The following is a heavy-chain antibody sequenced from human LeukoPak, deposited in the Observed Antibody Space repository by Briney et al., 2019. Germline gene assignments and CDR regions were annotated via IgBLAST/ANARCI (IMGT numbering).Heavy chain of an antibody. D-gene: IGHD1-26*01. V-gene: IGHV3-74*01. Sequence: GGSLRLSYAASGFTFSSNWMHWVRQAPGKGLVWVSRINEDGSTTNYADSVKGRSTIFRDNAKNTLYLQMNSLRAEDTAVYYCVRDLGGRSGHWGQGTLVTVSS. CDR1: GFTFSSNW. CDR3: VRDLGGRSGH. J-gene: IGHJ4*02. CDR2: INEDGSTT.